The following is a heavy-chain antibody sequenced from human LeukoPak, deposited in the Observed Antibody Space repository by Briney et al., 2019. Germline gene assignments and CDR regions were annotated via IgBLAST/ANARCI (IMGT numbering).Heavy chain of an antibody. CDR2: ISAYSGNT. Sequence: ASVKVSCKTSGYTFNTYGINWVRQAPGQGLEWMGWISAYSGNTNYVQSLQGRVTMTTDTSTSTAYMELRSLRSEDTAVYYCARSNVLGATTHDAFDIWGQGTMVTVSS. CDR3: ARSNVLGATTHDAFDI. V-gene: IGHV1-18*01. CDR1: GYTFNTYG. D-gene: IGHD1-26*01. J-gene: IGHJ3*02.